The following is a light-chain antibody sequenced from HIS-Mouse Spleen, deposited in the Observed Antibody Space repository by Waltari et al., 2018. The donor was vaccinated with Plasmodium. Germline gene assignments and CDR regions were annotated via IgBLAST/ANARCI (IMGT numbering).Light chain of an antibody. CDR1: SSDVGGYNY. CDR3: SSYAGSNNLV. V-gene: IGLV2-8*01. CDR2: GVS. J-gene: IGLJ2*01. Sequence: QSALTQPPSASGSPGQSVTISCTGTSSDVGGYNYVSWYQQHPGKAPKLMIYGVSKRPSVVPDRFSCSKSGNTASPTVSGLQAEDEADYYCSSYAGSNNLVFGGGTKLTVL.